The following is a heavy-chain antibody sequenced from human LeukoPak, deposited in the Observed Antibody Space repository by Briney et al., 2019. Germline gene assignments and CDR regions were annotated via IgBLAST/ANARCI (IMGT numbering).Heavy chain of an antibody. CDR1: GFTFSTYW. D-gene: IGHD5-24*01. J-gene: IGHJ4*02. CDR3: AKDGYNYSDY. Sequence: TGGSLRLSCAASGFTFSTYWMSWVRQAPGKGLEWVADIKQDGSEKYYVDSVKGRFTISRDNAKSSLYLQMNSLRAEDTAVYYCAKDGYNYSDYWGQGTLVTVSS. V-gene: IGHV3-7*01. CDR2: IKQDGSEK.